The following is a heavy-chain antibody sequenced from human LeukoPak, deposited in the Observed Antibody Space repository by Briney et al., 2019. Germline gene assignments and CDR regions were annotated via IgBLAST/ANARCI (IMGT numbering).Heavy chain of an antibody. J-gene: IGHJ2*01. D-gene: IGHD6-13*01. CDR2: INHSGST. V-gene: IGHV4-34*01. CDR3: ARAYSSSWNPSWWYFDL. CDR1: GRSLSGYY. Sequence: SETLSLTCAVYGRSLSGYYWSWIRQPPGKGLEWIGEINHSGSTNYNPSLKSRVTISVDTSKNQLSLKLSSVTAADTAVYYCARAYSSSWNPSWWYFDLWGRGTLVTVSS.